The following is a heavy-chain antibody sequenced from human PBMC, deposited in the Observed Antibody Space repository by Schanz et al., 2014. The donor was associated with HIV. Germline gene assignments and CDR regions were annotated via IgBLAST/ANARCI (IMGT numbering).Heavy chain of an antibody. D-gene: IGHD7-27*01. J-gene: IGHJ2*01. CDR1: GFTFNTYA. CDR3: ARPTGAQYFDL. Sequence: EVQLLESGGGLVQPGGSLTLSCAASGFTFNTYAMSWVRQAPGKGLDWVSAISGSGGSTYYADSVKGRFTISRDNAKNTLYLQLNSLRAEDTAVYYCARPTGAQYFDLWGRGTLVTVSS. V-gene: IGHV3-23*01. CDR2: ISGSGGST.